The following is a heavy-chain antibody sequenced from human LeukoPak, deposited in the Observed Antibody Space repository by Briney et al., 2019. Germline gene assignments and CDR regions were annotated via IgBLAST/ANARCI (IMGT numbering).Heavy chain of an antibody. CDR2: VSGSGANT. D-gene: IGHD3-10*01. Sequence: GGSLRLSCAASGFTFSNYGMGWVRQTPGKGLEWLSSVSGSGANTYYADSVKGRFTISRDNSRDRIYLQMNSLRTDDTAVYYCARGWYGSGSYSYWGQGTLVTVSS. V-gene: IGHV3-23*01. CDR3: ARGWYGSGSYSY. J-gene: IGHJ4*02. CDR1: GFTFSNYG.